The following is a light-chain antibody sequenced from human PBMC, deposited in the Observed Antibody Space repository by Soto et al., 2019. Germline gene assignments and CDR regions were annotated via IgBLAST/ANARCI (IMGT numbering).Light chain of an antibody. V-gene: IGLV2-8*01. CDR1: SSDVGAYNF. J-gene: IGLJ2*01. Sequence: QSALTQPPSASGSPGQSVTISCTGTSSDVGAYNFVSWYQQHPGKAPKPMIYEVSKQPSGVPDRFSGSKSGNTASLTVSGLQAEDEADYSCSSYAGSNSLHVVFGGGTKLTVL. CDR2: EVS. CDR3: SSYAGSNSLHVV.